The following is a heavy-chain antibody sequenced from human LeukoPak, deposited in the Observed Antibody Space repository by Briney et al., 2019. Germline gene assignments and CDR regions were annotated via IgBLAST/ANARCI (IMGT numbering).Heavy chain of an antibody. J-gene: IGHJ2*01. Sequence: PSETLSLTCAVYGGSFSGYYWSWIRQPPGKGLEWIGYIYYSGSTYYNPSLKSRVTISVDTSKNQFSLKLSSVTAADTAVYYCAREHDFWSGYRYFDLWGRGTLVTVSS. CDR2: IYYSGST. D-gene: IGHD3-3*01. CDR1: GGSFSGYY. V-gene: IGHV4-30-4*08. CDR3: AREHDFWSGYRYFDL.